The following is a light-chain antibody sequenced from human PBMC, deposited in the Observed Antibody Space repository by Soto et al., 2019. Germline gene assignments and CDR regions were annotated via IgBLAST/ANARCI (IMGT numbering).Light chain of an antibody. CDR2: DAS. V-gene: IGKV1-5*01. Sequence: DIQMTQTPATLSAFARYRVTVTCRASQSVSSWVAWYQEKPGKVPKLLXYDASNLGSGVPSRFSGSGSGTDCTLTISGLKTDDCATYYCQQYTSYPRAFCQGTKVDIK. J-gene: IGKJ1*01. CDR3: QQYTSYPRA. CDR1: QSVSSW.